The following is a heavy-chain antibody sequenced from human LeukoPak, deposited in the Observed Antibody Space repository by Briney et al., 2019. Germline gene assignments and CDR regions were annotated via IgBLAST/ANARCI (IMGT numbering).Heavy chain of an antibody. V-gene: IGHV5-51*01. D-gene: IGHD3-10*01. J-gene: IGHJ4*02. CDR3: AIDTNNYHGSGSFDY. Sequence: PGESLKISCQGSGYSFTSYWIGWVRQMPGKGLEWMGIIYPGDSDTRYSPSFQGQVTISADKSISTAYLQWSSLKASDTAMYYCAIDTNNYHGSGSFDYWGQGTLVTVSS. CDR2: IYPGDSDT. CDR1: GYSFTSYW.